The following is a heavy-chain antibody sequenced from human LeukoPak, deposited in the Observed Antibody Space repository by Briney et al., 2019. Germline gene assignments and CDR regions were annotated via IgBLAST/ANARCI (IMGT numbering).Heavy chain of an antibody. D-gene: IGHD5-18*01. J-gene: IGHJ4*02. Sequence: GGSLRLSCAASGFTFSSYGMHWVRQAPGKGLEWVAFIRYDRGNKYYADSVKGRFTISRDNSKNTLYLQMNSLRTEDTAVYYCAKGGNGYSYGYFDYWGQGTLVTVSS. CDR1: GFTFSSYG. CDR3: AKGGNGYSYGYFDY. CDR2: IRYDRGNK. V-gene: IGHV3-30*02.